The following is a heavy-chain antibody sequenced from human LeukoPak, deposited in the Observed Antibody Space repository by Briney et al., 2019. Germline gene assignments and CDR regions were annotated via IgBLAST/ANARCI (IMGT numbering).Heavy chain of an antibody. V-gene: IGHV1-69*04. Sequence: GASVKVSCKASGYTFTSYDINWVRQAPGQGLEWMGRIIPILGIANYAQKFQGRVTITADKSTSTAYMELSSLRSEDTAVYYCARVSGSYGFNWGQGTLVTVSS. CDR2: IIPILGIA. CDR1: GYTFTSYD. D-gene: IGHD1-26*01. CDR3: ARVSGSYGFN. J-gene: IGHJ4*02.